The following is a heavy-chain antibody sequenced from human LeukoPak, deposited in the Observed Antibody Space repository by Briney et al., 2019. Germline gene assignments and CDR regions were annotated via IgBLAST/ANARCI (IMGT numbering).Heavy chain of an antibody. CDR3: ARSEGAIYVDTAFDY. CDR1: GGTFSSYA. D-gene: IGHD5-18*01. Sequence: SVKVSCKASGGTFSSYAISWVRQAPGQGLEWMGGIIPIFGTANYAQKFQGRVTITADESTSTAYMELSSLRSEDTAVYYCARSEGAIYVDTAFDYWGQGTLVTVSS. CDR2: IIPIFGTA. J-gene: IGHJ4*02. V-gene: IGHV1-69*13.